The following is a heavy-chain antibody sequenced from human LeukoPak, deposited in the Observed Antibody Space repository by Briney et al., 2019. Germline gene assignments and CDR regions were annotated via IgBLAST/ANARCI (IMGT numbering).Heavy chain of an antibody. CDR3: AREFKGLGIAPLTAVGLSY. D-gene: IGHD6-13*01. CDR2: INPRGGST. V-gene: IGHV1-46*01. Sequence: ASVKDSCKASGYTPTSYYMYSVRQAPGRGVEWMGIINPRGGSTSYAQKFQGRVTMTRDTSTSTVYMELSSLRSEDTAVYYCAREFKGLGIAPLTAVGLSYWGQGTLVTVSS. CDR1: GYTPTSYY. J-gene: IGHJ4*02.